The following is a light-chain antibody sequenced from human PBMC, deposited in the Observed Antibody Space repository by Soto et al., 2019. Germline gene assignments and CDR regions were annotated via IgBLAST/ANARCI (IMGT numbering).Light chain of an antibody. CDR1: RSDVGGHNY. Sequence: QSALTQPASVSGSPGQSITISCTGTRSDVGGHNYVSWYQQHPGKAPKLMFYEVGNRASGVSARFSASNSCNTASLTISGLQAEDEADYYCSSYTGSSTSPYVFGAGTKLTVL. CDR3: SSYTGSSTSPYV. V-gene: IGLV2-14*01. CDR2: EVG. J-gene: IGLJ1*01.